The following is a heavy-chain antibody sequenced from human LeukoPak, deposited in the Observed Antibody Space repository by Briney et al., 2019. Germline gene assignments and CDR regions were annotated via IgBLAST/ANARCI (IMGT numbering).Heavy chain of an antibody. CDR2: INPSGVST. CDR1: GYTFTGYY. D-gene: IGHD3-9*01. CDR3: ARGQVSTGTLDY. Sequence: ASVKVSCKASGYTFTGYYMHWVRQAPGQGLEWVGVINPSGVSTINAQKFQGRVSMTRDTSTSTVYMELSSLRFDDTAVFYCARGQVSTGTLDYWGQGTLVTVSS. V-gene: IGHV1-46*01. J-gene: IGHJ4*02.